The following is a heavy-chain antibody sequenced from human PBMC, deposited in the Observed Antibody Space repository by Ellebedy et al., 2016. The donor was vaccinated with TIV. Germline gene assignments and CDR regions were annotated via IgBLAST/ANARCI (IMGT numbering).Heavy chain of an antibody. D-gene: IGHD1-20*01. V-gene: IGHV3-53*01. Sequence: GGSLRLSCAASGFTVSYTYMSWVRQAPGKGLEWVSVIHTGGDTYYADSVTGRFTISRDSSKTTLYLQMNSLRAEDTAVYYCARRISGTYGDDALDIWGQGTMVTVSS. CDR3: ARRISGTYGDDALDI. J-gene: IGHJ3*02. CDR1: GFTVSYTY. CDR2: IHTGGDT.